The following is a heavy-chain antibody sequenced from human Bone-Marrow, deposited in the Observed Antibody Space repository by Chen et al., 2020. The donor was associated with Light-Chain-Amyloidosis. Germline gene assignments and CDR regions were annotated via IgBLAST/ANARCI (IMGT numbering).Heavy chain of an antibody. CDR1: GGSITRGGYY. D-gene: IGHD6-19*01. Sequence: VQLQESGPGLVKPSQTLYLTCSFTGGSITRGGYYWTWIRQHPGKGLEWSGYINYSGRTNYNPSLNSRITIAVDTSKTQFSLNLSSVTAAYTAVYYCAIVGPVAVRIDYWGQGTLVTVSS. J-gene: IGHJ4*02. CDR2: INYSGRT. CDR3: AIVGPVAVRIDY. V-gene: IGHV4-31*03.